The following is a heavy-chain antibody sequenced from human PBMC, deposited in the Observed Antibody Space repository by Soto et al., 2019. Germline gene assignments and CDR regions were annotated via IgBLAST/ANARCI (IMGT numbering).Heavy chain of an antibody. J-gene: IGHJ2*01. D-gene: IGHD3-22*01. CDR3: ARMSYFYDKWYFDL. CDR2: RYYSGTT. CDR1: GGSITTGGYY. V-gene: IGHV4-30-4*01. Sequence: LSLTCTVSGGSITTGGYYWSWIRQLPGKGLEWIGHRYYSGTTDYIPSLKSRLSMSIDKSQNQFTLKLNSVTAADTATYYCARMSYFYDKWYFDLWARGTLVTVSS.